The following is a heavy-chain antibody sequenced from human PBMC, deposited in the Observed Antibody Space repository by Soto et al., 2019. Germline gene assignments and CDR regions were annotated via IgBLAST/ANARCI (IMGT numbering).Heavy chain of an antibody. CDR1: GGSISSGGYY. V-gene: IGHV4-31*03. J-gene: IGHJ6*02. Sequence: ASETLSLTCTVSGGSISSGGYYWSWIRQHPGKGLEWIGYIYYSGSTYYNPSLKSRVTISVDTSKNQFSLKLSSVTAADTAAYYCARDWTEWGDDIYYYGMDVWGQGTTVTVSS. CDR3: ARDWTEWGDDIYYYGMDV. CDR2: IYYSGST. D-gene: IGHD3-9*01.